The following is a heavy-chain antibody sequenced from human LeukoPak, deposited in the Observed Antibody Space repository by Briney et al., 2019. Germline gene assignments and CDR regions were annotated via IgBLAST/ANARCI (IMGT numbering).Heavy chain of an antibody. Sequence: ASVKVSCKASGYTFTGYYIYWVRQAPGQGLEWMGWISPTSGDTMYAQKFQGRVTMTRDTSISTAYMELSRLRSDDTAVYYCVRDGLNWNYDYWGQGTLVAVSS. V-gene: IGHV1-2*02. J-gene: IGHJ4*02. CDR2: ISPTSGDT. CDR1: GYTFTGYY. D-gene: IGHD1-7*01. CDR3: VRDGLNWNYDY.